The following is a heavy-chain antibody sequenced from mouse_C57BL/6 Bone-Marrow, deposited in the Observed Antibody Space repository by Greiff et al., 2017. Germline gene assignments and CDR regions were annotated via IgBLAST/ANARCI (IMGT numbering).Heavy chain of an antibody. J-gene: IGHJ1*03. D-gene: IGHD1-1*01. Sequence: VKLQQSGPELVKPGASVKISCKASGYAFSSSWMNWVKQRPGKGLEWIGRIYPGDGDTNYTGTFKGKATLTADKSSSTVYMQLSSLTSEDSAVYFCAPEAYGCYGCRGKGTTVT. CDR2: IYPGDGDT. CDR3: APEAYGCYGC. V-gene: IGHV1-82*01. CDR1: GYAFSSSW.